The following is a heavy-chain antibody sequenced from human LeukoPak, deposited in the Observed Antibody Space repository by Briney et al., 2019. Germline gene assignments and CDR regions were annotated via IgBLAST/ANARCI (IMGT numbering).Heavy chain of an antibody. V-gene: IGHV3-30*02. J-gene: IGHJ4*02. CDR3: AKALEVFWSGYYNPFDY. D-gene: IGHD3-3*01. CDR1: EFSFSTYW. Sequence: GGSLRLSCAASEFSFSTYWMSWVRQAPGEGLEWVAFIRYDGSDNHYAESVKGRFTISRDNSKNTLYLQMNSLRAEDTAVYYCAKALEVFWSGYYNPFDYWGRGTLVTVSS. CDR2: IRYDGSDN.